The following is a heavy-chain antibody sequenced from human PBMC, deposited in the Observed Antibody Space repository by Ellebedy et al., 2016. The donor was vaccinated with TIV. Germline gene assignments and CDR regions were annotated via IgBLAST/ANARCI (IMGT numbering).Heavy chain of an antibody. CDR2: IHQDGSDK. CDR1: GLRFSDFW. Sequence: GGSLRLXCVAYGLRFSDFWMNWVRQAPGRGMEWVASIHQDGSDKRYVDSVKGRFTISRDNARNSLFLQMNSLRVDDTAVYYCVRDLSGLRLPDNYWGQGTLVTVSS. J-gene: IGHJ4*02. D-gene: IGHD3-10*01. V-gene: IGHV3-7*01. CDR3: VRDLSGLRLPDNY.